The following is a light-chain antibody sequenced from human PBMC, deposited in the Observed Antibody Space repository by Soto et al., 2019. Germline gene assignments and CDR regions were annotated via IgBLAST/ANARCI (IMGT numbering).Light chain of an antibody. CDR3: SSYTGTRTHV. Sequence: QSVLTQPASVSGSPGQSITISCTGTSSDVGGYNYVSWYQQHPGKAPKLMIYEVSNRPSGVSNRFSGSKSGNTASLTISVLQAEDEADYYCSSYTGTRTHVFGTGTKLTVL. CDR1: SSDVGGYNY. V-gene: IGLV2-14*01. J-gene: IGLJ1*01. CDR2: EVS.